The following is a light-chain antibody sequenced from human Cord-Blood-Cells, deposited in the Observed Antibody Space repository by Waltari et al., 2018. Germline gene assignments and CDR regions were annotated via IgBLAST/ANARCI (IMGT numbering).Light chain of an antibody. V-gene: IGLV1-40*01. CDR3: QSYDSSLSGPVV. CDR1: SSNIGAGYD. J-gene: IGLJ2*01. CDR2: VNS. Sequence: QSVLTQPPSVSGAPGQRVTISCTGSSSNIGAGYDVHWSQQLPGTAPKLLIYVNSNRPSGVLARFSGSKSGTSASLAITGLQAEDEADYYCQSYDSSLSGPVVFGGGTKLTVL.